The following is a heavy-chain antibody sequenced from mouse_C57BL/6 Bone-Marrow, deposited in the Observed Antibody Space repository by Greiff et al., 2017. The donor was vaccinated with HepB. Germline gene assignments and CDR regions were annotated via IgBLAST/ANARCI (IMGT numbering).Heavy chain of an antibody. D-gene: IGHD2-3*01. CDR1: GFTFSSYA. CDR2: ISDGGSYT. V-gene: IGHV5-4*01. J-gene: IGHJ4*01. Sequence: DVMLVESGGGLVKPGGSLKLSCAASGFTFSSYAMSWVRQTPEKRLEWVATISDGGSYTYYPDNVKGRFTISRDNAKNNLYLQMSHLKSEDTAMNYWARDWGLLRRDAMDYWGQGTSVTVSS. CDR3: ARDWGLLRRDAMDY.